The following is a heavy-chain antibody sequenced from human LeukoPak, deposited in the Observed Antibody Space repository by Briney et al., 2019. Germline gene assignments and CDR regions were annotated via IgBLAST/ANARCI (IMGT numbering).Heavy chain of an antibody. V-gene: IGHV1-2*02. CDR1: TGYY. D-gene: IGHD7-27*01. J-gene: IGHJ4*02. Sequence: GASVKVSCKTSTGYYMHWVRQAPGQGLEYMGWIHPNSGASKSVPKFQGRVTMTRDTSINTDYVELSSLTSDDTAMYYCARDRGSSNDWGYFDFWGQGTLVTVSS. CDR2: IHPNSGAS. CDR3: ARDRGSSNDWGYFDF.